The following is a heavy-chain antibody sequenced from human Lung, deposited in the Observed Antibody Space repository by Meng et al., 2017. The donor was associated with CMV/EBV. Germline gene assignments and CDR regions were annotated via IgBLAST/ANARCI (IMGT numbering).Heavy chain of an antibody. J-gene: IGHJ4*02. Sequence: GEXXTISCAASGFTFSSFSMNWVRQAPGKGLEWVSSINSISTFIYYADSVKGRFTISRDNAKNSLYLHMSSLRAEDTAVYYCVRDRLGGRLFDYWGQGTXVTVSS. CDR3: VRDRLGGRLFDY. CDR1: GFTFSSFS. D-gene: IGHD2-15*01. CDR2: INSISTFI. V-gene: IGHV3-21*01.